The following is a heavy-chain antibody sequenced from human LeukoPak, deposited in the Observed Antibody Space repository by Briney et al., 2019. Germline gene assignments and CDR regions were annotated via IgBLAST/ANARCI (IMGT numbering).Heavy chain of an antibody. J-gene: IGHJ4*02. CDR3: AKDFGYGDCFDY. CDR1: GFTFSNYG. Sequence: PGGSLRLSCAASGFTFSNYGLHWVRQAPGKGLEWVAFMSYDGTHKYYADSARGRFTISRDNSKNTLFLQMNSLRTEDTAVYYCAKDFGYGDCFDYWGQGTLVTVSS. D-gene: IGHD4-17*01. CDR2: MSYDGTHK. V-gene: IGHV3-30*18.